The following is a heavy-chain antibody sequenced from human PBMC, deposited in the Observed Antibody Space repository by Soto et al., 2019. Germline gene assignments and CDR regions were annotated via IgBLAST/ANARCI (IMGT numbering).Heavy chain of an antibody. CDR3: ARDSRLVIKAYGMDV. CDR1: GFTFSSYS. CDR2: ISSSSSTI. D-gene: IGHD3-9*01. J-gene: IGHJ6*02. Sequence: EVQLVESGGGLVQPGGSLRLSCAASGFTFSSYSMNWVGQAPGKGLEWVSYISSSSSTIYYADSVKGRFTISRDNAKNSLYLQMNSLRDEDTAVYYCARDSRLVIKAYGMDVWGQGTTVTVSS. V-gene: IGHV3-48*02.